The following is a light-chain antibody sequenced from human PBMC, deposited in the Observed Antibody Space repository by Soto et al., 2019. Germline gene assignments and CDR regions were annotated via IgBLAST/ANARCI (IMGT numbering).Light chain of an antibody. CDR2: DAS. J-gene: IGKJ1*01. CDR1: QSISDW. V-gene: IGKV1-5*01. CDR3: QQYNSYSRA. Sequence: DIQMTQSPSTLSASVGDRVTITCRASQSISDWLAWYQQRPGKAPNLLIYDASNLESGVTSRFSGSGSGTEFTLTISSLQPDDFATYYCQQYNSYSRAFGQGTRVEIK.